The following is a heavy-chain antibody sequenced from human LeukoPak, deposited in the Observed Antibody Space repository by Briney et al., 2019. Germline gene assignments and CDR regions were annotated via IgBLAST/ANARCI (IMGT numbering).Heavy chain of an antibody. CDR2: ISYDGSNK. V-gene: IGHV3-30*04. CDR1: GLTFRSSA. Sequence: PGRSLRLACAAAGLTFRSSATHWVRQAPGKGLEWVAVISYDGSNKYYADSVKGRFTISRDNSKNTLCLQMNSLSAQDTAVYYCARDQGGGSSTSCDRKYYFDYWGQGTLVTVSS. J-gene: IGHJ4*02. D-gene: IGHD2-2*01. CDR3: ARDQGGGSSTSCDRKYYFDY.